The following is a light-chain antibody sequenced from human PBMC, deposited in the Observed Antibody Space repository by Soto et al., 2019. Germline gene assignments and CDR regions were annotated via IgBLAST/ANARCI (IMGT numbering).Light chain of an antibody. CDR3: QQDNSYPWT. CDR2: GAS. V-gene: IGKV1-12*02. Sequence: DIQMTQSPSSVSASVGDRVSITCRATQGISSWLAWYQQKPGKAPKFLLYGASSLQTWVASRFSGSGSGTDYSLTISSLQPEEYATYYYQQDNSYPWTFGQGTKVEIK. J-gene: IGKJ1*01. CDR1: QGISSW.